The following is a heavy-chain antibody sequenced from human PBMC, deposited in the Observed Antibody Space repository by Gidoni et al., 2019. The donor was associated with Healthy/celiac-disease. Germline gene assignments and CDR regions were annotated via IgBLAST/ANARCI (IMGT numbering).Heavy chain of an antibody. CDR2: INPSGGST. V-gene: IGHV1-46*01. J-gene: IGHJ6*02. D-gene: IGHD1-26*01. CDR3: ARDRGDGMDV. CDR1: GYTFTSHY. Sequence: QVQLVQSGAEVKKPGASVKVSCKASGYTFTSHYMHLVRQAPGQGLEWMGIINPSGGSTSYAQKFQGRVTMTRDTSTSTVYMELSSLRSEDTAVYYCARDRGDGMDVWGQGTTVTVSS.